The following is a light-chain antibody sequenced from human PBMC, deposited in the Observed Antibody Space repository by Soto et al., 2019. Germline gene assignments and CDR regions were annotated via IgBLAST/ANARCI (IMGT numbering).Light chain of an antibody. CDR1: XXDVGGYNY. V-gene: IGLV2-8*01. J-gene: IGLJ2*01. Sequence: QSALTQPPSASGAPGQSVTIXXTXXXXDVGGYNYVSWFQQHPGRAPKLMIYEVSKRPSGVPDRFSGSKSGNTASLTVSGLQAEDEADYFCTSYAATYIVLVGGGTKLTVL. CDR3: TSYAATYIVL. CDR2: EVS.